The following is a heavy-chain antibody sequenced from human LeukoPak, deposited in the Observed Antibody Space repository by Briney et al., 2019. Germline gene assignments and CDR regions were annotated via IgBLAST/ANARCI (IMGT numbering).Heavy chain of an antibody. Sequence: ETLSLTCAVSGGSISSSNWWSWVRQPPGKGLEWVANIKPDGTTKFYVDFVKGRFTISRDNALNSLYLQMNSLRAEDTAIYYCARSIPYGTTWYGRSDYWGQGTLVTVSS. CDR3: ARSIPYGTTWYGRSDY. V-gene: IGHV3-7*03. D-gene: IGHD6-13*01. J-gene: IGHJ4*02. CDR1: GGSISSSNW. CDR2: IKPDGTTK.